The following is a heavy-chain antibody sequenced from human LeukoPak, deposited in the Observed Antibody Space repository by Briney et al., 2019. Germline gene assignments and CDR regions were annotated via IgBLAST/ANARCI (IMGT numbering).Heavy chain of an antibody. V-gene: IGHV3-48*03. CDR3: ARDQRNYDSSGNYYYYGMDV. D-gene: IGHD3-22*01. CDR1: GFTFSSYE. Sequence: GGSLRLSCAASGFTFSSYEMNWVHQAPGKGLEWVSYISSSGSTIYYADSVKGRFTISRDNAKNSLYLQMNSLRAEDTAVYYCARDQRNYDSSGNYYYYGMDVWGQGTTVTVSS. CDR2: ISSSGSTI. J-gene: IGHJ6*02.